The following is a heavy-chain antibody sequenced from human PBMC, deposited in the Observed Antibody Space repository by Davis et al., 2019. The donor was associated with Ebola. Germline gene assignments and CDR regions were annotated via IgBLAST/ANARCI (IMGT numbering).Heavy chain of an antibody. D-gene: IGHD3-3*01. Sequence: ASVKVSCKASGYTFTGYYMHWVRQAPGQGLEWMGWINPNSGGTHYSQKFEGWVTMTRDPSISTAYMELSSLRFEAPAVYYCARVRMLDWLFLVVRAGFWFDPWGQGTLVTVSS. V-gene: IGHV1-2*04. CDR3: ARVRMLDWLFLVVRAGFWFDP. J-gene: IGHJ5*02. CDR2: INPNSGGT. CDR1: GYTFTGYY.